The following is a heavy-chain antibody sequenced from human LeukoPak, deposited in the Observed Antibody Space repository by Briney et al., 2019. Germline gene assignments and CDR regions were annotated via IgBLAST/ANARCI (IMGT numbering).Heavy chain of an antibody. CDR3: ASKAPEFFFDY. J-gene: IGHJ4*02. CDR1: GFTFSYYG. D-gene: IGHD3-10*01. CDR2: IEYDVSNK. Sequence: PGGSLRLSCAASGFTFSYYGMHWVRQAPGKGLERVAFIEYDVSNKYYADSVMGRFTISRDNSKNMLYLQMNSLRAEDTAVYYCASKAPEFFFDYWGQGTLVTVSS. V-gene: IGHV3-30*02.